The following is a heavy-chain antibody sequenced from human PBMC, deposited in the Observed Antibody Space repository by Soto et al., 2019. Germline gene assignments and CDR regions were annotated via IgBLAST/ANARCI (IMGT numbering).Heavy chain of an antibody. Sequence: QVQVVQSGDEVKKPGASVKVSCKASGYTFTNYGFSWVRQAPGQGLEWMGWISGYNGNTKYAEKFQGRVTMTTDTSTSTAHRELRSRRSDDTAVYYCAREGQAPYYYYGMDVWGQGTAVTVSS. V-gene: IGHV1-18*01. CDR1: GYTFTNYG. CDR3: AREGQAPYYYYGMDV. CDR2: ISGYNGNT. J-gene: IGHJ6*02.